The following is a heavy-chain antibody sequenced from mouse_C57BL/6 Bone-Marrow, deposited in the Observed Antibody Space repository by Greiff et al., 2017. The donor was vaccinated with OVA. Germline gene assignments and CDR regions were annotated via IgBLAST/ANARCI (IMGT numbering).Heavy chain of an antibody. V-gene: IGHV1-52*01. D-gene: IGHD1-1*01. CDR1: GYTFTSYW. Sequence: QVQLQPGAELVRPGSSVKLSCKASGYTFTSYWMHWVKQRPIQGLEWIGNIDPSDSETHYNQKFKDKATLTVDKSSSTAYMQLSSLTSEDSAVYYCARIFTTVWYFDVWGTGTTVTVSS. J-gene: IGHJ1*03. CDR3: ARIFTTVWYFDV. CDR2: IDPSDSET.